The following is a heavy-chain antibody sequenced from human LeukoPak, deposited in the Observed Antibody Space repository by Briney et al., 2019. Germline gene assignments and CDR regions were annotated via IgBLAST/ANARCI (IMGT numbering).Heavy chain of an antibody. V-gene: IGHV3-9*01. CDR1: GFTFDDYA. CDR2: ISWNSGSI. J-gene: IGHJ4*02. Sequence: PGGSPRLSCAASGFTFDDYAMHWVRQAPGKGLEWVSGISWNSGSIGYADSVKGRFTISRDNAKNSLYLQMNSLRAEDTALYYCAKDVDKWELLTFDYWGQGTLVTVSS. CDR3: AKDVDKWELLTFDY. D-gene: IGHD1-26*01.